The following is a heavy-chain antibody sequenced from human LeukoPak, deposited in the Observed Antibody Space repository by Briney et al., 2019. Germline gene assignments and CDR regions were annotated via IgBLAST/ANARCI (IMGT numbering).Heavy chain of an antibody. CDR3: ARDRGTGSYDWFDP. CDR2: INYSGST. Sequence: SETLSLTCTVPGGSISSYYWSWIRQPPGKGLEWIGYINYSGSTNYNPSLKNRVTISIDTSKNQFSLKLNSVTAADTAVYYCARDRGTGSYDWFDPWGQGTLVTVSS. J-gene: IGHJ5*02. D-gene: IGHD1-26*01. CDR1: GGSISSYY. V-gene: IGHV4-59*01.